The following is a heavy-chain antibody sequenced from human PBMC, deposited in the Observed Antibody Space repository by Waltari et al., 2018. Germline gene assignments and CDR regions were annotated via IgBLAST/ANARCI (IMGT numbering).Heavy chain of an antibody. CDR1: GITFGNYR. D-gene: IGHD3-10*01. CDR2: IGTTSSSI. CDR3: ASPSLGSGSYWAFDI. J-gene: IGHJ3*02. Sequence: EVQLVEVGGGLVQPGGSLRLSCGASGITFGNYRMNWVRPAPGRGLEWVLYIGTTSSSISYADSVKGRFTISRDNAKNSLYLQMNSLRDEDTAVYYCASPSLGSGSYWAFDIWGQGTMVTVSS. V-gene: IGHV3-48*02.